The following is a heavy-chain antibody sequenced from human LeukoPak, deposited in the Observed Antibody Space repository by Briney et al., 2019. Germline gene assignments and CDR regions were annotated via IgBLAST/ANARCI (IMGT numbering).Heavy chain of an antibody. Sequence: ASVKVSCKASGYTFTNYYIHWVRQATGKGLEWMGWMNPNSGNTGYAQKFQGRVTMTRNTSIGTAYMELSSLRSEDTAVYYCASGSIRSVFTGYYSWGQGTLVTVSS. CDR1: GYTFTNYY. CDR2: MNPNSGNT. V-gene: IGHV1-8*01. J-gene: IGHJ4*02. CDR3: ASGSIRSVFTGYYS. D-gene: IGHD3-9*01.